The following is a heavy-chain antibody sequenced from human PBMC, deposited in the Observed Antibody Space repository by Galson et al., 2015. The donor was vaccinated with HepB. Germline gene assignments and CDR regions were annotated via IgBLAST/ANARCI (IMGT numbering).Heavy chain of an antibody. V-gene: IGHV3-74*01. Sequence: SLRLSCAASGFTFGSHWMHWVRQGPGKGLEWVSRVDWDGTSADYADSVKGRFTISRDNAGETVSLQMSSLRAEDTGIYYCVRDRGYCVNGVCQGPQYDYWGQGTLVTVSS. J-gene: IGHJ4*02. CDR1: GFTFGSHW. CDR3: VRDRGYCVNGVCQGPQYDY. CDR2: VDWDGTSA. D-gene: IGHD5/OR15-5a*01.